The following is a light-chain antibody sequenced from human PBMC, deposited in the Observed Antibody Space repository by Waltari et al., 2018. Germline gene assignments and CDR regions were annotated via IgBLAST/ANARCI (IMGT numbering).Light chain of an antibody. J-gene: IGKJ1*01. Sequence: SCRASQSVNGALAWYRQKPGQAPRLLIYHASNRATGIPDRFSGSGSGTDFSLTISRLEPEDFAVYYCQHYLRLPVTFGQGTKVEI. CDR3: QHYLRLPVT. CDR2: HAS. V-gene: IGKV3-20*01. CDR1: QSVNGA.